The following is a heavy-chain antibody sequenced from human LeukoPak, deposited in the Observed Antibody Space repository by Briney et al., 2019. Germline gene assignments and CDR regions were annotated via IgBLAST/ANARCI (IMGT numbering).Heavy chain of an antibody. CDR3: VKGDSESYSATPFDY. J-gene: IGHJ4*02. CDR2: LSARGGRT. V-gene: IGHV3-23*01. Sequence: GGSLRLSCTASGFTFGSYAMSWVRQIPGKGLEWVSALSARGGRTFYADSVNGRFTISRDNSKNTLYLQMNSLRAEDTAVYYCVKGDSESYSATPFDYWGQGTLVTVSS. CDR1: GFTFGSYA. D-gene: IGHD3-10*01.